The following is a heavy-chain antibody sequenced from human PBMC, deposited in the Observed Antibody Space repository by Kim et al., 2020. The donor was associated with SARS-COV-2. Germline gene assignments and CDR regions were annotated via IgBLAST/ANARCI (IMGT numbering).Heavy chain of an antibody. V-gene: IGHV1-46*01. CDR1: GYTFTSYY. Sequence: ASVKVSCKASGYTFTSYYMHWVRQAPGQGLEWMGIINPSGGSTSYAQKFQGRVTMTRDTSTSTVYMELSSLRSEDTAVYYCARDGPQYSGSYVPGLDFDYWGQGTLVTVSS. CDR2: INPSGGST. D-gene: IGHD1-26*01. CDR3: ARDGPQYSGSYVPGLDFDY. J-gene: IGHJ4*02.